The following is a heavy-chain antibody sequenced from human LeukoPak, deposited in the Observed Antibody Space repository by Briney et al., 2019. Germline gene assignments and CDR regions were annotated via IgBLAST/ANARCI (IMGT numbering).Heavy chain of an antibody. Sequence: GSLSLSCAASGFPFSGNWMHWVRQAPGKGLVWVSRLDSDASITNYADSVKGRFTISSDNAKNTLYLQMNSLIAEDTAVYYCARVPGYSGYFYGMDVWGQGATVTVSS. CDR3: ARVPGYSGYFYGMDV. V-gene: IGHV3-74*01. CDR2: LDSDASIT. CDR1: GFPFSGNW. J-gene: IGHJ6*02. D-gene: IGHD5-12*01.